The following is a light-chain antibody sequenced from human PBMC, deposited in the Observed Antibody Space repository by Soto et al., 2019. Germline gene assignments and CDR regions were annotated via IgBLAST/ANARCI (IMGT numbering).Light chain of an antibody. CDR3: QQYNSYCQFT. Sequence: DIQMTQSPSTLSASVGDRVTITCRASQSIKNWLAWYQQKPGEAPKLLIYKASTLESGVPSRFSGSGSGTEFTLTISCLQPDDVATYYCQQYNSYCQFTFGPGTKVHIK. CDR1: QSIKNW. CDR2: KAS. J-gene: IGKJ3*01. V-gene: IGKV1-5*03.